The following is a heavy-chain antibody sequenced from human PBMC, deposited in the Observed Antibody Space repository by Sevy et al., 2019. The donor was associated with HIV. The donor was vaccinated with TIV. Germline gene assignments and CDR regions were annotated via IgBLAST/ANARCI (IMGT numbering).Heavy chain of an antibody. D-gene: IGHD3-22*01. CDR3: AGGRYDSSGSFDAFDI. CDR1: GFTFRSYW. V-gene: IGHV3-23*01. J-gene: IGHJ3*02. CDR2: IFGDGDIT. Sequence: LSLTCAVSGFTFRSYWMSWVRQAPGKGLEWVSSIFGDGDITYYADSVKGRFTISRDKSKNTLYLQMHSLRAEDTAVYYCAGGRYDSSGSFDAFDIWGQGTMVTVSS.